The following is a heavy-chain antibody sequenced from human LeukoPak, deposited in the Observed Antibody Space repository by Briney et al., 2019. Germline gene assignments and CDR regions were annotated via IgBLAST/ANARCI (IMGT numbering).Heavy chain of an antibody. CDR1: GFTFSSYA. J-gene: IGHJ5*02. CDR2: ISGSGGST. D-gene: IGHD2-2*01. Sequence: GGSLRLSCAASGFTFSSYAMSWVRQAPGKGLEWVSAISGSGGSTYYADSVKGRFTISRDNSKNTLYLQMNSLRAEDTAVYYCAKGKGVVPAAIRGGNWFDPWGQGTLLTVSS. V-gene: IGHV3-23*01. CDR3: AKGKGVVPAAIRGGNWFDP.